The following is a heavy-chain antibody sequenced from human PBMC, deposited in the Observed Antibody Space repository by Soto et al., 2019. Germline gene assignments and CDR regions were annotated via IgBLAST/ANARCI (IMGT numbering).Heavy chain of an antibody. Sequence: QVQLVQSGAEVKKPGSSVKVSCKASGGTFSSYAISWVRQAPGQGLEWMGGIIPIFGTANYAQKFQGRVTITADESTSTAYMELSSLRSEDTAVYYCARSPPPYCGGDCLYYYYGMDVWGQGTTVTVSS. J-gene: IGHJ6*02. CDR2: IIPIFGTA. D-gene: IGHD2-21*02. CDR1: GGTFSSYA. CDR3: ARSPPPYCGGDCLYYYYGMDV. V-gene: IGHV1-69*01.